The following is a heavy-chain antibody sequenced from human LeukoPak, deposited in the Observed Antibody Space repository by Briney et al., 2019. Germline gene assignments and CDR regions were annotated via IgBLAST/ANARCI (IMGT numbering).Heavy chain of an antibody. Sequence: WASVKVSCKASGGTFSSYAISWVRQAPGQGLEWMGRIIPILGIAIYAQKFQGRVTMTEDTSTDTAYMELSSLRSEDTAVYYCATLESDWNFDYWGQGTLVTVSS. CDR2: IIPILGIA. J-gene: IGHJ4*02. CDR1: GGTFSSYA. D-gene: IGHD1-1*01. CDR3: ATLESDWNFDY. V-gene: IGHV1-69*04.